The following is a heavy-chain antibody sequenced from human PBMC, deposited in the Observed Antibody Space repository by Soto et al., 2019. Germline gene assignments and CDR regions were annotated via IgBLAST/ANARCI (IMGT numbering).Heavy chain of an antibody. Sequence: XETLYLACSVSGASTSSYYWSWIGQPPGKGLEWIGYIYYRVSTNYNPSLKSRVTISVDTSKNQVSLKLSSVTAADTAVYYCARVDQHCGGDCYLVFDFWGQGTLVTVSS. V-gene: IGHV4-59*01. CDR2: IYYRVST. CDR3: ARVDQHCGGDCYLVFDF. CDR1: GASTSSYY. D-gene: IGHD2-21*02. J-gene: IGHJ4*02.